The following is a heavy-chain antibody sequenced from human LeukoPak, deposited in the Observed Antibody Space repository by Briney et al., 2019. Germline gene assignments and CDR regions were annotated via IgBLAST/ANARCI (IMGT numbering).Heavy chain of an antibody. Sequence: SETLSLTCTVSGYSISSGYYWGWIRQPPGKGLEWIGSIYHSGSTYYNPSLKSRVTISVDTSKNQFSLKLSSVTAADTAVYYCARTLYSSGWCPFDYWGQGALVTVSS. CDR2: IYHSGST. V-gene: IGHV4-38-2*02. CDR3: ARTLYSSGWCPFDY. J-gene: IGHJ4*02. D-gene: IGHD6-19*01. CDR1: GYSISSGYY.